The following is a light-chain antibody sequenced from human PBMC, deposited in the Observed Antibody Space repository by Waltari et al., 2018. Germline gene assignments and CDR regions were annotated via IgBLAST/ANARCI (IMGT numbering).Light chain of an antibody. CDR2: WAS. V-gene: IGKV4-1*01. J-gene: IGKJ4*01. CDR1: QSLLSSSNNKNF. CDR3: QQYYRSPLT. Sequence: DIVMTQSPDSLAVSLGERATINSKSSQSLLSSSNNKNFLGWFRQKPGQPPQVLFYWASTRESGVPDRFSVSGSGTDFTLTISSLQAEDVAIYYCQQYYRSPLTFGGGTRVEIK.